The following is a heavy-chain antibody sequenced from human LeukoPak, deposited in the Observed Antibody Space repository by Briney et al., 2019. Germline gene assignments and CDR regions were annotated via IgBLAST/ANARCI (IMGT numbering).Heavy chain of an antibody. CDR1: GFTFSSYS. V-gene: IGHV3-21*01. CDR3: ARLGFCSSTSCYDGY. J-gene: IGHJ4*02. CDR2: ISSSSSYI. Sequence: GGSLRLSCAASGFTFSSYSMNWVRQAPGKGLEWVSSISSSSSYIYYADSVKGRFTISRDNAKNTLYLQMNSLRAEDTAVYYCARLGFCSSTSCYDGYWGQGTLVTVSS. D-gene: IGHD2-2*01.